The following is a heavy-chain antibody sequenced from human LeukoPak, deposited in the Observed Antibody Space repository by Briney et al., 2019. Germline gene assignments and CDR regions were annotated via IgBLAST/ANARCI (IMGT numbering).Heavy chain of an antibody. Sequence: GGSLRLSCEASGFIFSSYGMHRVRQAPGKGLEWVAVIWYDGNNKNYADSVKGRFTISRDNSKTTLYLQMNSLRDADTAVYYCAKYNRGWEPRWDFNFDYWGQGTLVTVSS. CDR2: IWYDGNNK. V-gene: IGHV3-33*06. CDR3: AKYNRGWEPRWDFNFDY. CDR1: GFIFSSYG. D-gene: IGHD1-26*01. J-gene: IGHJ4*02.